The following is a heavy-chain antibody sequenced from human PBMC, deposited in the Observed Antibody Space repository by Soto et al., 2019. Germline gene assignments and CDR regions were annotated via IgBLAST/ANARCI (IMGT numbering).Heavy chain of an antibody. CDR2: IYYSGST. V-gene: IGHV4-59*01. CDR1: GGSISSYY. Sequence: SETLSLTWTVSGGSISSYYWSWIRQPPGKGLEWIGYIYYSGSTNYNPSLKSRVTISVDTSKNQFSLKLSSVTAADTAVYYCARAYGSGSVYYYYYYGMDVWGQGTTVTVSS. J-gene: IGHJ6*02. D-gene: IGHD3-10*01. CDR3: ARAYGSGSVYYYYYYGMDV.